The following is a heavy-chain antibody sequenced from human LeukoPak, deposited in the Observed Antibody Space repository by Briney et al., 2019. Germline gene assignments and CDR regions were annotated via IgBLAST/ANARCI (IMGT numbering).Heavy chain of an antibody. J-gene: IGHJ4*02. CDR3: AKDGGSIAAAAAFDY. D-gene: IGHD6-13*01. V-gene: IGHV3-23*01. CDR1: GLTFSSYA. CDR2: ISGSGGST. Sequence: GGSLRLSCAASGLTFSSYAMSWVRQAPGKGLEWVSAISGSGGSTYYADSVKGRFTISRDNSKNTLYLQLNSLRAEDTAVYYCAKDGGSIAAAAAFDYWGQGTLVTVSS.